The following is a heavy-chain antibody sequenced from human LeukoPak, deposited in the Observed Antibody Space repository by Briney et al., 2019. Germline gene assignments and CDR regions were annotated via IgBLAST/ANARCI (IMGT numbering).Heavy chain of an antibody. Sequence: ASVKVSCKASGYTFTSYYMHWVRQAPGQGLEWMGIINPSGGSTSYAQKFQGRVTMTRDMSTSTVYMELSSLRSEDTAVYYCATPSPITMIAVVTHAFDIWGQGTMVTVSS. V-gene: IGHV1-46*01. CDR3: ATPSPITMIAVVTHAFDI. J-gene: IGHJ3*02. D-gene: IGHD3-22*01. CDR2: INPSGGST. CDR1: GYTFTSYY.